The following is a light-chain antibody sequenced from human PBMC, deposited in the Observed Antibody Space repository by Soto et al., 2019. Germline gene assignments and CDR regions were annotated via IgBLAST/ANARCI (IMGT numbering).Light chain of an antibody. CDR2: GAS. CDR1: QGISTW. CDR3: QQYYTTPWT. Sequence: DIQMTQSPSSVSASVGDRVTITCRASQGISTWLAWYQQKPGKAPNLLIYGASSLQSGVPSRFSGSGSGTDFTLTISSLQAEDVAVYYCQQYYTTPWTFGQGTKVEIK. V-gene: IGKV1-12*01. J-gene: IGKJ1*01.